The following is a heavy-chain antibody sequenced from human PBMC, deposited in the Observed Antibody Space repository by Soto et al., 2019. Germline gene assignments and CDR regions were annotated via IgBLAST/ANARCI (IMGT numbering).Heavy chain of an antibody. V-gene: IGHV4-59*01. J-gene: IGHJ5*02. Sequence: PPGKGLEWIGYIYYSGITNYNPSLKSRVTISVDTSKNQFSLKLSSVTAADTAVYYCATIPQYYDFWSGYYPWGQGTLVTV. CDR3: ATIPQYYDFWSGYYP. D-gene: IGHD3-3*01. CDR2: IYYSGIT.